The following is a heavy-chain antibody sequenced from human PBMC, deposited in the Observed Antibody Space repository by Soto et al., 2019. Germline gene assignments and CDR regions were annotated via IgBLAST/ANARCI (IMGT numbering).Heavy chain of an antibody. CDR2: IYHSGST. Sequence: HVQLQESGPGLVKPSGTLSLTCAVSGGSISSSNWWSWVRQPPGKGLEWIGEIYHSGSTNYNPSLNSRVTISVDKAKHQFSLKLSSVTAADTAVYYCARNPTVTNPFDYWGQGTLVTVAS. V-gene: IGHV4-4*02. J-gene: IGHJ4*02. CDR1: GGSISSSNW. D-gene: IGHD4-17*01. CDR3: ARNPTVTNPFDY.